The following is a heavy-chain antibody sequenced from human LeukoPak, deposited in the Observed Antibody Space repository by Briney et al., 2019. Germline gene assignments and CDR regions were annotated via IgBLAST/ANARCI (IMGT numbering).Heavy chain of an antibody. Sequence: SETLSLTCTVSGGSISSGSYYWSWIRQPPGKGLEWIGYIYYSGSNYNPSLKSRVTISVDTSKNQFSLKLSSVTAADTAVYYCARDSGYSYGPRMDVWGQGTTVTVSS. CDR2: IYYSGS. J-gene: IGHJ6*02. D-gene: IGHD5-18*01. V-gene: IGHV4-61*01. CDR1: GGSISSGSYY. CDR3: ARDSGYSYGPRMDV.